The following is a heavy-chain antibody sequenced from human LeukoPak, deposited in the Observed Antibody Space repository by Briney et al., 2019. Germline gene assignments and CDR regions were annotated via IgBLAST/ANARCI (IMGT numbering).Heavy chain of an antibody. V-gene: IGHV3-48*03. Sequence: PGGSLRLLCEFSGLTFRIYERIGVRGPRGKGLALVSYISSSGSTMSYADSVKGRFTISRDNAKNSLYLQMNSLRDEDTAVYYCARVDYSSGYAMDVWGQGTTVTVSS. CDR3: ARVDYSSGYAMDV. CDR1: GLTFRIYE. J-gene: IGHJ6*02. D-gene: IGHD4-11*01. CDR2: ISSSGSTM.